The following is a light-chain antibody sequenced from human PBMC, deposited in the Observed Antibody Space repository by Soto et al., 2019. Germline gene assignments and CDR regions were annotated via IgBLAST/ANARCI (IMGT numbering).Light chain of an antibody. CDR3: SSYTSSTTLV. CDR1: SSDVYDNNY. Sequence: QSVLTQPASVSGSPGQSITISCTATSSDVYDNNYVSWYQQHPDKAPKLMIYGVSNRPSGVSNRFSGSKSGNTASLTISGLQAEDEADYYCSSYTSSTTLVFGGGTKLTVL. J-gene: IGLJ3*02. CDR2: GVS. V-gene: IGLV2-14*03.